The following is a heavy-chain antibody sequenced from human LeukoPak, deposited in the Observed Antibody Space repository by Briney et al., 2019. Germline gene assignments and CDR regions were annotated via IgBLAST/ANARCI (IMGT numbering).Heavy chain of an antibody. CDR3: ASRPRDAAALDY. D-gene: IGHD6-13*01. J-gene: IGHJ4*02. CDR2: IYSDDST. Sequence: GGSLRLSRVASGFTVSGVYMSWVRQAPGQGLDWVSVIYSDDSTYYADSVKGRFTISRDNSKNTLNLQMNSLRAEDTAVYYCASRPRDAAALDYWGQGTLVTVSS. CDR1: GFTVSGVY. V-gene: IGHV3-53*01.